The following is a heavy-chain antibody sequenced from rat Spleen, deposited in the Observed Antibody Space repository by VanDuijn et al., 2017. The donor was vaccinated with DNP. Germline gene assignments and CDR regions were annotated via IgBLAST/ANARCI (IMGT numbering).Heavy chain of an antibody. J-gene: IGHJ1*01. CDR1: GYTFTSYY. D-gene: IGHD1-4*01. CDR2: INTGSGGT. Sequence: QVQLQQSGAELAKPGSSVKISCKASGYTFTSYYISWIKQTTGQGLECIGYINTGSGGTNYNEKFKGKAKLTVDKSSSTALMQLSSLTPDDSAVYYCARRRLPYWYFDFWGPGTMVTVSS. V-gene: IGHV1-43*01. CDR3: ARRRLPYWYFDF.